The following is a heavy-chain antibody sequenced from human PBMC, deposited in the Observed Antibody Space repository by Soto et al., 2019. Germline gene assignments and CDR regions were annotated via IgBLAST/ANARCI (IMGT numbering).Heavy chain of an antibody. CDR2: ISRSGNST. CDR1: GLSFSSYA. V-gene: IGHV3-23*01. J-gene: IGHJ4*02. CDR3: AKDAKTLDCLPTSYSFDF. Sequence: EVQVLESGGGLAQPGRSLRLSCAVSGLSFSSYAMTWVRQSPGKGLEWVSSISRSGNSTYSADSVRGRFTISRDNSKNTLYLQMNSLRAEDTAVYYCAKDAKTLDCLPTSYSFDFWGQGTLVTVSS. D-gene: IGHD3-9*01.